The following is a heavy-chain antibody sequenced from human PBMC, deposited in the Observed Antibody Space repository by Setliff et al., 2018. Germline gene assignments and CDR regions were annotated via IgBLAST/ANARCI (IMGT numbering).Heavy chain of an antibody. V-gene: IGHV1-18*01. CDR1: GYTFDDYG. CDR3: SRLVRFCTRTACQRLSGGEF. J-gene: IGHJ4*02. Sequence: ASVKVSCKTSGYTFDDYGIAWVRQAPGQGLEWMGWISPHTGNTYYTPKLHGRVTLTTGTSARTASMEFSSLSSDDTAVYYCSRLVRFCTRTACQRLSGGEFWGQGTLVTSPQ. CDR2: ISPHTGNT. D-gene: IGHD2-8*01.